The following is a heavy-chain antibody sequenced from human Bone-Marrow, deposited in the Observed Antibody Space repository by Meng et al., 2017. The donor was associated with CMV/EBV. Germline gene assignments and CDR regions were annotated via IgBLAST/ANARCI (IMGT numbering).Heavy chain of an antibody. CDR1: GFTVSSNY. CDR3: AREDYYTLSWFYFDY. CDR2: IYSGGSK. V-gene: IGHV3-66*01. Sequence: GGSLRLSCAASGFTVSSNYMSWVRQAPGKGLEWVSVIYSGGSKYYADSVKGRFTISRDNSKNSLYLQMNSLRDEDTAVYYCAREDYYTLSWFYFDYWGQGTLVTVSS. J-gene: IGHJ4*02. D-gene: IGHD3-22*01.